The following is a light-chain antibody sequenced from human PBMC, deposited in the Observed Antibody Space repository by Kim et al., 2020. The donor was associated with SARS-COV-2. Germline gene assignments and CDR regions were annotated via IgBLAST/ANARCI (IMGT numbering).Light chain of an antibody. CDR3: LQDFTYPYT. Sequence: AIQMTQSPSSLSASVGDSVTITCRASQGIRDDLGWYQQKPGKAPKLLIFAASRLHTGVPSRFSGSRSGTDFTLTISSLQPEDFATYYCLQDFTYPYTFDQGTKLEIK. CDR1: QGIRDD. CDR2: AAS. V-gene: IGKV1-6*01. J-gene: IGKJ2*01.